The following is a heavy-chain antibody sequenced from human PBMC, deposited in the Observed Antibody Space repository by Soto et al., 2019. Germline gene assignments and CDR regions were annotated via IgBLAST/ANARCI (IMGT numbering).Heavy chain of an antibody. CDR1: GFTFSSYW. CDR3: AVAVAGPTAIGY. V-gene: IGHV3-74*01. J-gene: IGHJ4*02. CDR2: INSDGRST. D-gene: IGHD6-19*01. Sequence: EVQLVESGGGLDQPGGSLRLSCAASGFTFSSYWMHWVRQAPGKGLVWVSRINSDGRSTSYADSVKGRFTISRDNAKNTLYLQMNRRRAEDTAVYYCAVAVAGPTAIGYWGQGTLVTVSS.